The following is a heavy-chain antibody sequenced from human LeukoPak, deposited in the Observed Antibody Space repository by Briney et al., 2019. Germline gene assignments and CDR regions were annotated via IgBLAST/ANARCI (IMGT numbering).Heavy chain of an antibody. J-gene: IGHJ3*01. CDR3: ARGGERYAFDV. CDR2: MTNGGYIT. Sequence: GGSLRLSCVASGLSFSDSYMSWIRQAPGKGLEWLAYMTNGGYITKYADSVKGRFTISRDNAKNYLYLQMGSLRADGTAVYYCARGGERYAFDVWGQGTMVTISP. V-gene: IGHV3-11*05. CDR1: GLSFSDSY.